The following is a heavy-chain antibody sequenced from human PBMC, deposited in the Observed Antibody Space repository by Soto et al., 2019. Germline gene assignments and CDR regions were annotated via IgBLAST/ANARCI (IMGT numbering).Heavy chain of an antibody. CDR1: GYTFTSYG. Sequence: ASVKVSCKASGYTFTSYGISWVRQAPGQGLEWMGWISAYNGNTNYAQKLQGRVTMTTDTSTSTAYMELRSLRSDDTAVYYCARARIAVADSQYYFDYWGQGTLVTVSS. CDR3: ARARIAVADSQYYFDY. D-gene: IGHD6-19*01. J-gene: IGHJ4*02. CDR2: ISAYNGNT. V-gene: IGHV1-18*01.